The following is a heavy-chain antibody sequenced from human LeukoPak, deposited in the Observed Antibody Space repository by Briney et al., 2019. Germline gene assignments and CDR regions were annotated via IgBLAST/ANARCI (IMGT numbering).Heavy chain of an antibody. D-gene: IGHD1-1*01. CDR3: ARHTLWRFDY. J-gene: IGHJ4*02. CDR1: GFTFTNYW. CDR2: INQDGGTE. V-gene: IGHV3-7*01. Sequence: GGSLKLSCAAYGFTFTNYWLTWVRQAPGKGLEWVANINQDGGTEYYVDSMKGRFTISRDNAKNLVYLQINSLRAEDTAVYFCARHTLWRFDYWGQGALVTVSS.